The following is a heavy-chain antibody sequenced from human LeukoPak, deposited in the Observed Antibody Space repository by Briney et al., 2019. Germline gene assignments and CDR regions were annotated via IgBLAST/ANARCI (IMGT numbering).Heavy chain of an antibody. D-gene: IGHD3-10*01. V-gene: IGHV1-2*02. CDR2: INPTSGGT. Sequence: ASVKVSCKASGYTFTGYYMNWVRQAPGQGLEWMGWINPTSGGTNYAKKFQGRVTMTRDTSISTAYIELSRLRSDDTAVYYCARDGSGITYWGQGTLVTVSS. CDR1: GYTFTGYY. CDR3: ARDGSGITY. J-gene: IGHJ4*02.